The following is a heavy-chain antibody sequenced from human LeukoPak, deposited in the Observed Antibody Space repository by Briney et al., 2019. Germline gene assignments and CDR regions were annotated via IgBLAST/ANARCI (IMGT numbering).Heavy chain of an antibody. D-gene: IGHD2/OR15-2a*01. J-gene: IGHJ6*03. V-gene: IGHV1-18*01. CDR3: ARFVPHYYYYYYYYMDV. CDR2: ISAYNGNT. CDR1: GYSFTSNV. Sequence: GASVKVSCKASGYSFTSNVISWVRQAPGQGLEWMGWISAYNGNTNYAQKLQGRVTMTTDTSTSTAYMELRSLRSDDTAVYYCARFVPHYYYYYYYYMDVWGKGTTVTVSS.